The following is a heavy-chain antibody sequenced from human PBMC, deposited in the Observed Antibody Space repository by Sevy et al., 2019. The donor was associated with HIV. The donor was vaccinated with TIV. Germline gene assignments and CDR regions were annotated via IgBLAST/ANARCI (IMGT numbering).Heavy chain of an antibody. D-gene: IGHD1-26*01. CDR1: GFTFIRYN. Sequence: RGSLRLSCAASGFTFIRYNMNWVRQAPGKGLEWVSSVSGSSNYIYYAESLKGRFIISRDNAKDTLYLQMNSLRADDTAVYYCARGPPDGSYDYFDYWGQGTLVTVSS. V-gene: IGHV3-21*06. J-gene: IGHJ4*02. CDR3: ARGPPDGSYDYFDY. CDR2: VSGSSNYI.